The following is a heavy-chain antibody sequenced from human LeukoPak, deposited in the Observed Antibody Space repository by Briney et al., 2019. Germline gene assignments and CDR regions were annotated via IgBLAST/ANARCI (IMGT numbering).Heavy chain of an antibody. Sequence: SQTLSLTCTVSAGSISSGSYYWSWIRQPAGKGLEWIGRIYTSGSANHNPSPQSRVSISVDTSKNQFSLKLSSVTAADTAVYYCARTYQDYYDSSGYYFDYWGQGTLVTVSS. CDR3: ARTYQDYYDSSGYYFDY. CDR2: IYTSGSA. D-gene: IGHD3-22*01. J-gene: IGHJ4*02. V-gene: IGHV4-61*02. CDR1: AGSISSGSYY.